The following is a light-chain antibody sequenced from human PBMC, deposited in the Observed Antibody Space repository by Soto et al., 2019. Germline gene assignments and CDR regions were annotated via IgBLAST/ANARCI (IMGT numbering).Light chain of an antibody. CDR1: SSDVGGYNY. CDR2: EVS. J-gene: IGLJ3*02. V-gene: IGLV2-14*01. CDR3: SSYTSSSVGV. Sequence: HSALTQPASVSGSPGQSITISCTGTSSDVGGYNYVSWYQQHPGKAPKLMIYEVSNRPSGVSNRFSGSKSGNTASLTISGLQAEDEADYYCSSYTSSSVGVFGGGTKLTVL.